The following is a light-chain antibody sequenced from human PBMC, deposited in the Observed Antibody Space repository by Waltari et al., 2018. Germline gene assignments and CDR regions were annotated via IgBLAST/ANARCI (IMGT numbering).Light chain of an antibody. J-gene: IGKJ1*01. V-gene: IGKV1-33*01. CDR2: DAS. CDR1: PDINNY. Sequence: DIQMTQSPSSMSASVGDRVSITCQASPDINNYLSWYQQKPGKAPKLLIYDASNLETGVPSRFSGSGSGTDFTFTINSLHPEDIATYYCQQYKSLPRTFGQGTKVQVK. CDR3: QQYKSLPRT.